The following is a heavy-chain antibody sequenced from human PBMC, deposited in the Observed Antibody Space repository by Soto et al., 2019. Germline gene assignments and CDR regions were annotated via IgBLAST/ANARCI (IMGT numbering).Heavy chain of an antibody. CDR2: IKQDGSEK. CDR1: GFTFSSYW. V-gene: IGHV3-7*03. CDR3: ASRSGWRSFDY. Sequence: EVQLVESGGGLVQPGGSLRLSCAASGFTFSSYWMSWVRQAPGKGLEWVANIKQDGSEKYYVDSVKGRLTISRDNAKKSLYLQMNSLRAEDTAVYYCASRSGWRSFDYWGQGTLVTVSS. D-gene: IGHD6-19*01. J-gene: IGHJ4*02.